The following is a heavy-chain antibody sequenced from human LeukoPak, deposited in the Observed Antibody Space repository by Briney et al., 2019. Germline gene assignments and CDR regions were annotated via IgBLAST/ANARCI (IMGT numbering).Heavy chain of an antibody. J-gene: IGHJ6*04. V-gene: IGHV3-21*01. CDR1: GFTFSSYS. Sequence: GGSLRLSCAASGFTFSSYSMNWVRQAPGKGLEWVSSISSTSTYIYYADSVKGRFIISRDNAKNSLYLQMNSLRAEDTAVYYCACLVGATQDVWGKGTTVIVFS. CDR2: ISSTSTYI. D-gene: IGHD1-26*01. CDR3: ACLVGATQDV.